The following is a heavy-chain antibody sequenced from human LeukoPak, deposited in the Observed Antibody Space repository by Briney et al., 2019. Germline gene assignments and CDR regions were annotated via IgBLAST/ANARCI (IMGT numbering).Heavy chain of an antibody. D-gene: IGHD2/OR15-2a*01. CDR2: ISSSSSYI. CDR3: ARGHFYYFDY. V-gene: IGHV3-21*01. Sequence: GGSLRLSCAASGFTFSTYAMNWVRQAPGKGLEWVSSISSSSSYIYYADSVKGRFTISRDNAKNSLYLQMNSLRAEDTAVYYCARGHFYYFDYWGQGTLVTVSS. CDR1: GFTFSTYA. J-gene: IGHJ4*02.